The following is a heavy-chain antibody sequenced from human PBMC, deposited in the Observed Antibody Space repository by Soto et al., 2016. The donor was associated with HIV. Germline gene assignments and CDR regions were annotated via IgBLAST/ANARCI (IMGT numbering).Heavy chain of an antibody. CDR3: AADLNYFDSSGLHY. J-gene: IGHJ4*02. Sequence: QVQLVQSGAEARKPGASVKVSCKVSGYTLTEISMHWVRQAPGKGLEWMGGFDPEDADTIYAQKFQGRVTMTEDTSTDTAYMELSSLRSEDTAVYYCAADLNYFDSSGLHYWGQGTLVTVSS. CDR1: GYTLTEIS. V-gene: IGHV1-24*01. CDR2: FDPEDADT. D-gene: IGHD3-22*01.